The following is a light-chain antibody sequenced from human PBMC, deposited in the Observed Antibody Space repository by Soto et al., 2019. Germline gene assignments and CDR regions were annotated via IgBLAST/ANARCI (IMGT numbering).Light chain of an antibody. CDR2: EAS. V-gene: IGKV1-33*01. CDR1: QDISRF. J-gene: IGKJ2*01. Sequence: DIQMTQSPSSLSASVGDRVAISCQASQDISRFLNWFQQKPGKAPKLLIYEASNLETGVPSRFSGSGSVTDFTLTITSLQPEDVATYYCQQFDNLPLSFGPGTRLEIK. CDR3: QQFDNLPLS.